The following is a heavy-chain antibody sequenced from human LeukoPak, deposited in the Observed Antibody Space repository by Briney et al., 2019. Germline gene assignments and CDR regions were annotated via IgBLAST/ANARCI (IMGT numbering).Heavy chain of an antibody. D-gene: IGHD2-21*02. Sequence: SETLSLTCTVSGRSITSSYCHWIRQPPGKGLKWIGYIHYSGSTNYNPSLRSRVAMSVDTSRNQFSLKLTSVTAADTAVYYCTRTPNPDFFDDWGQGTLVTVSS. CDR2: IHYSGST. CDR3: TRTPNPDFFDD. V-gene: IGHV4-59*01. CDR1: GRSITSSY. J-gene: IGHJ4*02.